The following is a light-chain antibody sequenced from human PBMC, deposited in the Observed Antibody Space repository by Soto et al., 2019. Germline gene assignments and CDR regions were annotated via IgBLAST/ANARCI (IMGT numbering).Light chain of an antibody. J-gene: IGKJ1*01. CDR3: QQYNNWPPWT. V-gene: IGKV3-15*01. Sequence: IVMTQSPATLSVSPGERATLSCRASQSVSSNLAWYQQKPGQAPRLLIYGASTRATDIPARFSGSGSGTEFTLTISSLQSEDFAVYYCQQYNNWPPWTFGQGTKVDNK. CDR2: GAS. CDR1: QSVSSN.